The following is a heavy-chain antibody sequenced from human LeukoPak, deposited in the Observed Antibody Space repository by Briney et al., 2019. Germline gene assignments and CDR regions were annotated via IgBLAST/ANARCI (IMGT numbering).Heavy chain of an antibody. CDR3: AREAYDSGGYYNY. CDR2: ISSSSSYI. Sequence: GGSLRLSCAASGFTFSSYSMNWVRQAPGKGLEWVSSISSSSSYIYYADSVKGRFTISRDNAKNSLYLQMNSLRAEDTAVYYCAREAYDSGGYYNYWGQGTLVTVSS. CDR1: GFTFSSYS. J-gene: IGHJ4*02. D-gene: IGHD3-22*01. V-gene: IGHV3-21*01.